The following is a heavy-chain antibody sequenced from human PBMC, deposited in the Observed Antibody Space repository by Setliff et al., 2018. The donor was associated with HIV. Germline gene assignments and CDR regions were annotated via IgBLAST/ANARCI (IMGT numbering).Heavy chain of an antibody. CDR3: AREGTMVRGASDY. J-gene: IGHJ4*02. D-gene: IGHD3-10*01. CDR2: IYYSGST. CDR1: GGSISSSSYY. Sequence: GGSISSSSYYWGWIRQPPGKGLEWIGSIYYSGSTYYNPSLKSRVTISVDTSKNQFSLNLSSVTAADTAVYYCAREGTMVRGASDYWGQGTPVTVSS. V-gene: IGHV4-39*02.